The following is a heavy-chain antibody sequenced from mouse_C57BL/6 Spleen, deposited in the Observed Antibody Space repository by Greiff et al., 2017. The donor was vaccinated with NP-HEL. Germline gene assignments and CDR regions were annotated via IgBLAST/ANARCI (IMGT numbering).Heavy chain of an antibody. J-gene: IGHJ2*01. Sequence: VQLQQPGAELVRPGSSVKLSCKASGYTFTSYWMDWVKQRPGQGLEWIGNIYPSDSETHYNQKFKDKATLTVDKSSSTAYMQLSSLTSEDSAVYYCARGYYGSRGGDYWGQGTTLTVSS. CDR1: GYTFTSYW. D-gene: IGHD1-1*01. CDR2: IYPSDSET. CDR3: ARGYYGSRGGDY. V-gene: IGHV1-61*01.